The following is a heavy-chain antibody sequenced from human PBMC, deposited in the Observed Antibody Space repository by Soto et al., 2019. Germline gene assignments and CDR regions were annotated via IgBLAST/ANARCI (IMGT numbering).Heavy chain of an antibody. D-gene: IGHD6-6*01. J-gene: IGHJ1*01. V-gene: IGHV1-2*02. CDR3: ARSLSTIGARPDH. CDR2: FNPNSGDT. Sequence: ASVKVSCKASGYTFTGYYIHWVRQAPGQGLEWMGWFNPNSGDTKYAQKFQGRVTMTRDTSTSTAYMEVSSLTSGDTAVYYCARSLSTIGARPDHWGQGTLVTVSS. CDR1: GYTFTGYY.